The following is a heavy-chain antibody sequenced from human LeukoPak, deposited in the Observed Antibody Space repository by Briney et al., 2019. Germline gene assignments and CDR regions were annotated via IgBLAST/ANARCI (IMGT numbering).Heavy chain of an antibody. CDR2: ISGSGDNT. Sequence: GGSLRLSCAASGFTFSSYAMSWVRQAPGKGLEWVSGISGSGDNTYYADSVKGRFTISRDNSKNTLFLQMNTLRAEDTATYYCAKDRTVGASYWYFDLWGRGTLVTVSS. J-gene: IGHJ2*01. D-gene: IGHD1-26*01. CDR3: AKDRTVGASYWYFDL. CDR1: GFTFSSYA. V-gene: IGHV3-23*01.